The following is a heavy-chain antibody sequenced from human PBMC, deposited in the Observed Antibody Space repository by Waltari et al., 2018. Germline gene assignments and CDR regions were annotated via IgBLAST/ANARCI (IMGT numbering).Heavy chain of an antibody. V-gene: IGHV3-7*01. D-gene: IGHD6-19*01. CDR1: GFNISSFW. CDR3: ATSGWYCFDY. J-gene: IGHJ4*02. Sequence: EVQLVESGGGLVQPGGSLRLSCEASGFNISSFWMNWVRQTPGKGLECWAVIKQDGSDKYYADSVKGRFTISRDNAKTSLYLQMNSLRAEDTAVYYCATSGWYCFDYWGQGTLVTVSS. CDR2: IKQDGSDK.